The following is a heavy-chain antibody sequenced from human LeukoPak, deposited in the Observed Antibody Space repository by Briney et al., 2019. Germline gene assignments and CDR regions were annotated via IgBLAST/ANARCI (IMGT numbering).Heavy chain of an antibody. J-gene: IGHJ5*02. V-gene: IGHV4-59*01. CDR2: IYYSWST. CDR1: GGSISSYY. CDR3: ASDSSGYCSGGSCLQNRFDP. Sequence: SETLSLTCTVSGGSISSYYWSWIRQPPRQGLELVGNIYYSWSTNYNPSLKSRVTISVDTSKNQFSLKLSSVTAADTAVYYCASDSSGYCSGGSCLQNRFDPWGQGTLVTVSS. D-gene: IGHD2-15*01.